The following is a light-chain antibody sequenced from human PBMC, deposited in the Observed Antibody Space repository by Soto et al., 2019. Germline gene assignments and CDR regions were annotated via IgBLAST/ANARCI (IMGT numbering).Light chain of an antibody. CDR2: GAS. V-gene: IGKV3-20*01. J-gene: IGKJ5*01. CDR1: QSVSSNY. Sequence: ETVLTQSPGTLSLSPGERATLSCRASQSVSSNYLAWYQQKPGRAPRLLIYGASSRATGIPDRFSGSGSGTDFPLTISRLEPEDFAVYDCQQYGNSPITFGQGTRLEIK. CDR3: QQYGNSPIT.